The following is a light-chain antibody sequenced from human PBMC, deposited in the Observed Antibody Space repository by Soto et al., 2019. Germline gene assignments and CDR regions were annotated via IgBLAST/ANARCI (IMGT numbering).Light chain of an antibody. CDR3: SSYTSSSTLVV. V-gene: IGLV2-14*01. J-gene: IGLJ2*01. CDR1: SGDVGGYNY. CDR2: KVT. Sequence: QSALTQPASVSGSPGQSITISCTGTSGDVGGYNYVSWYQQHPGKAPKRMIYKVTNRPSGVSNRFSGSKSGNTASLTISGLQAEDEADYYCSSYTSSSTLVVFGGGTELAVL.